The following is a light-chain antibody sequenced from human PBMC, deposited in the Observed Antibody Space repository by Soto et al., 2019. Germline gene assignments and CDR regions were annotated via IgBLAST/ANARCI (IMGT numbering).Light chain of an antibody. CDR1: QSIYNNY. J-gene: IGKJ5*01. CDR3: QHYGDSPIT. CDR2: GAS. Sequence: EIVLTQFPVTLSWSPGEGATRSCRASQSIYNNYLGWYQQKPGQAPRLLIYGASSRATGIPDKYSGRGAGAYFPLTISRLEPEDFAVYYQQHYGDSPITFGQGTRLDIK. V-gene: IGKV3-20*01.